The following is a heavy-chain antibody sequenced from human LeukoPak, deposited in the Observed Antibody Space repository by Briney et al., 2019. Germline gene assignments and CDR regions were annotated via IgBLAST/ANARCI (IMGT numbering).Heavy chain of an antibody. J-gene: IGHJ4*02. D-gene: IGHD2-21*02. CDR1: GYSISSGYY. V-gene: IGHV4-38-2*02. CDR2: IYHSGST. CDR3: ARSAPVTLRLFDY. Sequence: SETLSLTCTVSGYSISSGYYWGWIRQPPGKGLEWIGSIYHSGSTYYNPSLKSRVTISVDTSKNQFSLKLSSVTAADTAVYYCARSAPVTLRLFDYWGQGTLVTVSS.